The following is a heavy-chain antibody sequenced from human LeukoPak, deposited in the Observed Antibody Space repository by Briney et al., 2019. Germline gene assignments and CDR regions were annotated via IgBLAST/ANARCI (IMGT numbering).Heavy chain of an antibody. J-gene: IGHJ4*02. CDR3: ARPSGSGWYWSIYYFDY. Sequence: GGSLRLSCAASGFTFSSYAMSWVRQAPGRGLEWVSTISGSGHITYYADSVKGRFTISRDNSKNTLYLQMNSLRAEDTAVYYCARPSGSGWYWSIYYFDYWGQGTLVTVSS. CDR1: GFTFSSYA. D-gene: IGHD6-19*01. CDR2: ISGSGHIT. V-gene: IGHV3-23*01.